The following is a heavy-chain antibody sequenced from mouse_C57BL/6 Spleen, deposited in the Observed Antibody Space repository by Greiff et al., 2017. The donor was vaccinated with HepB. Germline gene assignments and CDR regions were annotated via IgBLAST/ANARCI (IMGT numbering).Heavy chain of an antibody. Sequence: QVQLQQPGAELVKPGASVKLSCKASGYTFTSYWMQWVKQRPGQGLEWIGEIDPSDSYTNYNQKFKGKATLTVDTSPSTAYMQLSSLTSEDSAVYYCARELGDYWGQGTTLTVSS. CDR1: GYTFTSYW. CDR2: IDPSDSYT. J-gene: IGHJ2*01. V-gene: IGHV1-50*01. CDR3: ARELGDY. D-gene: IGHD4-1*01.